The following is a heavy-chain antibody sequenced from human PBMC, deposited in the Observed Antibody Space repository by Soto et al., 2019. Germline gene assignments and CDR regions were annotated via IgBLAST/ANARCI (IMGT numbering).Heavy chain of an antibody. CDR2: ISAYNGNT. Sequence: ASVKVSCKASGYTFTSYGISWVRQAPGQGLEWMGWISAYNGNTNYAQKLQGRVTMTTDTSTSTAYMELRSLRSDDTAVYYCARVAAAAGTKRNWFDPWGQGTLVTVYS. CDR1: GYTFTSYG. D-gene: IGHD6-13*01. V-gene: IGHV1-18*01. J-gene: IGHJ5*02. CDR3: ARVAAAAGTKRNWFDP.